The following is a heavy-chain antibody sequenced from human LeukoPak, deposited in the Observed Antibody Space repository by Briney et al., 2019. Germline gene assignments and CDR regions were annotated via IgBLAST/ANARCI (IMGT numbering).Heavy chain of an antibody. D-gene: IGHD4-11*01. V-gene: IGHV1-8*03. CDR2: MNPNSGNT. CDR3: ARGRTLRKNSNGGY. Sequence: GASVKVSCKSSGYTFTSYDINWVRQATGQGREWMGWMNPNSGNTGYAQKFQGRVTITRNTSISTAYMELSSLRSEDTAVYYCARGRTLRKNSNGGYWGQGPLVTVSS. CDR1: GYTFTSYD. J-gene: IGHJ4*02.